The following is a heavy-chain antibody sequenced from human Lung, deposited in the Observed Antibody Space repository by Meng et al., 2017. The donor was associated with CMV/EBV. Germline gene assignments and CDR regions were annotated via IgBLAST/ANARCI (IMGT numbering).Heavy chain of an antibody. CDR1: GGSFSGYY. CDR2: INHSGST. D-gene: IGHD5-18*01. J-gene: IGHJ6*02. Sequence: GSLRLSCAVYGGSFSGYYWSWIRQPPGKGLEWIGEINHSGSTNYNPSLKSRVTISVDTSKNQFSLKLSSVTAADTAVYYCARSYSYGWGPYYYYYYGMDVWGQGTTVTGSS. CDR3: ARSYSYGWGPYYYYYYGMDV. V-gene: IGHV4-34*01.